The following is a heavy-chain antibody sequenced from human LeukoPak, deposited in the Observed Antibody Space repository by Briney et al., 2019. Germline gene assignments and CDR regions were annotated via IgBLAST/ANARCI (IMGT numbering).Heavy chain of an antibody. CDR2: INPSGGST. Sequence: GASVKVSCKASGYTFTSYYMHWVRQAPGQGLEWMGIINPSGGSTSYAQKFQGRVTMTRDMSTSTVYMELSSLRSEDTAVYYCARGGMIVRVTARGYYYYYMDVWGKGTTVTVSS. V-gene: IGHV1-46*01. CDR3: ARGGMIVRVTARGYYYYYMDV. CDR1: GYTFTSYY. J-gene: IGHJ6*03. D-gene: IGHD2-21*02.